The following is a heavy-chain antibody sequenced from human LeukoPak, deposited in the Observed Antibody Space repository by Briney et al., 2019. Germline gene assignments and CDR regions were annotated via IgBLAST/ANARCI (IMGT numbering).Heavy chain of an antibody. V-gene: IGHV3-15*01. J-gene: IGHJ4*02. CDR2: IKSKTDGETT. CDR1: GFTFTNAW. CDR3: TTDLGTYYHGSQRLIPIDY. D-gene: IGHD3-10*01. Sequence: GGSLRLSCVDSGFTFTNAWMSWVRQAPGKGLEWIGRIKSKTDGETTNYTEPVRGRFTISRDDSKSAVYLQMNSLKIEDTAVYYCTTDLGTYYHGSQRLIPIDYWGQGTLVTVSS.